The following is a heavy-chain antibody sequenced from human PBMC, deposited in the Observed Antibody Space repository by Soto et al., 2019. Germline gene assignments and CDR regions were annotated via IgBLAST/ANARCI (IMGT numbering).Heavy chain of an antibody. CDR3: ARDRGYSRSWPQELDY. Sequence: ASVKDSCKASGYTFTGYYMHWVRQAPGQGLEWMGWINPNSGGTNYAQKFQGRVTMTRDTSISTAYMELSRLRSDDTAVYYCARDRGYSRSWPQELDYWGQGTLVTVSS. J-gene: IGHJ4*02. CDR1: GYTFTGYY. V-gene: IGHV1-2*02. CDR2: INPNSGGT. D-gene: IGHD6-13*01.